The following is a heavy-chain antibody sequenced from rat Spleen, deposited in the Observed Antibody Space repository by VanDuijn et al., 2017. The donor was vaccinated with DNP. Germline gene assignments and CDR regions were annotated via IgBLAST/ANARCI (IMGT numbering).Heavy chain of an antibody. CDR3: ARWQLYLSYFDY. CDR1: GFSLTGYT. J-gene: IGHJ2*01. CDR2: IWGGGNT. Sequence: QVQLKESGPGLVLPSQTLSLTCTVSGFSLTGYTVNWIRQPPGKGLEWIAAIWGGGNTDYHSSLKSRLSISRDTSKSQVLLKMNSLQTEDTAMYFCARWQLYLSYFDYWGQGVMVTVSS. V-gene: IGHV2-15*01. D-gene: IGHD1-2*01.